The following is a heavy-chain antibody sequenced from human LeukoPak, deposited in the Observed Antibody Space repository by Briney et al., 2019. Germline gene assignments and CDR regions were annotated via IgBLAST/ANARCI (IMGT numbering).Heavy chain of an antibody. CDR3: ARDEMKLGAFDY. CDR2: ISAYNGNT. D-gene: IGHD7-27*01. Sequence: APVKVSCKASGYTFTSYDINWVRQAPGQGLEWMGWISAYNGNTNYAQKLQGRVTMTTDTSTSTAYMELRSLRSDDTAVYYCARDEMKLGAFDYWGQGTLVTVSS. V-gene: IGHV1-18*01. J-gene: IGHJ4*02. CDR1: GYTFTSYD.